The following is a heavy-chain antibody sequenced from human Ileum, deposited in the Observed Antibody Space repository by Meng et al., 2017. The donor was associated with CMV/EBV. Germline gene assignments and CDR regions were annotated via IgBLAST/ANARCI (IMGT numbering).Heavy chain of an antibody. Sequence: QVQFVESGGGVVQLGGSLRLSCVASGFIFSRSDIHWVRQAPGKGLEWVAFIRYDGSDIYYADSVKGRFTISRDNSKDTLYLQMNTLRPEDAAVYYCAKPLSNSPFHLWGQGTLGTVSS. CDR2: IRYDGSDI. D-gene: IGHD3-3*02. J-gene: IGHJ4*02. V-gene: IGHV3-30*02. CDR3: AKPLSNSPFHL. CDR1: GFIFSRSD.